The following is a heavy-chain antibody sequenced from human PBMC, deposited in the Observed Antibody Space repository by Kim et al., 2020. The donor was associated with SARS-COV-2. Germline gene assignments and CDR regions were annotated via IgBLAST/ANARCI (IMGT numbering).Heavy chain of an antibody. J-gene: IGHJ3*02. Sequence: GESLKISCKGSGYSFTSYWIGWVCQMPGKGLEWMGIIYPGDSDTRYSPSFQGQVTISADKSISTAYLQWSSLKASDTAMYYCARHYLRGAAAGYDAFDIWGQGTMVTVSS. V-gene: IGHV5-51*01. CDR2: IYPGDSDT. D-gene: IGHD6-13*01. CDR1: GYSFTSYW. CDR3: ARHYLRGAAAGYDAFDI.